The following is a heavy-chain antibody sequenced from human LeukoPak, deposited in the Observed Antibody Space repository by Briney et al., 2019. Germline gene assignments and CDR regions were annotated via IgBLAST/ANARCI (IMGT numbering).Heavy chain of an antibody. D-gene: IGHD1-26*01. J-gene: IGHJ6*02. CDR3: ARHEAGSQDEEGLSYYYGVDV. V-gene: IGHV4-59*08. Sequence: PSETLSLTCIVSGGSIKRYFWSWIRQPPGKGLEWIGYTSYSGSTNYNPSLKSRVAMSLDTSKNQFSLRLSSVTAADTALYYCARHEAGSQDEEGLSYYYGVDVWGQGTTVTVSS. CDR1: GGSIKRYF. CDR2: TSYSGST.